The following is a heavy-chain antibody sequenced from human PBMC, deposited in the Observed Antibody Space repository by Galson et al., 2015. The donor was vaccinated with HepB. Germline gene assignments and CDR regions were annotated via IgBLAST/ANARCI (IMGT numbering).Heavy chain of an antibody. Sequence: SLRLSCATSGFSFNDYYIAWIRQSPGKGLQWVSHMGRSIDSKHYADSVRGRFTISRDNAKNSLYLQMNSLRAEDTALYYCARDRGSGWAQPFDYWGQGTLVTVSS. V-gene: IGHV3-11*05. J-gene: IGHJ4*02. CDR1: GFSFNDYY. CDR2: MGRSIDSK. D-gene: IGHD6-19*01. CDR3: ARDRGSGWAQPFDY.